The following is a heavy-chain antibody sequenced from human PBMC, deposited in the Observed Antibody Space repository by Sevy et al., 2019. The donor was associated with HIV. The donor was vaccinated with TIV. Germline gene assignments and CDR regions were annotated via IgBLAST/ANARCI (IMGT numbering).Heavy chain of an antibody. D-gene: IGHD3-3*01. CDR1: GFTFSNYG. V-gene: IGHV3-33*06. J-gene: IGHJ5*01. CDR3: AKTFAIFGVLMSPDFDS. Sequence: GGSLRLSCAASGFTFSNYGMHWVCQAPGKGLEWVAVIWYDGSYKYYADSVKGRFIISRDNTKSTLYLQMNSLRAEDTAVYYCAKTFAIFGVLMSPDFDSWGQGTLVTVSS. CDR2: IWYDGSYK.